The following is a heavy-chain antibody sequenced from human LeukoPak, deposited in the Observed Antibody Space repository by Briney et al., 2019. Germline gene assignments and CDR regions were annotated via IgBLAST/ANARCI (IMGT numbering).Heavy chain of an antibody. CDR1: GGSFSGYY. CDR3: ARTSYGGLTDY. CDR2: INHSGST. Sequence: SETLSLTCAVYGGSFSGYYWSWIRQPPGKGLEWIGEINHSGSTNYNPSLKSRVTISVDTSKNQFSLKLSSVTAADTAVYYCARTSYGGLTDYWGQGTLVTVSS. D-gene: IGHD4-23*01. V-gene: IGHV4-34*01. J-gene: IGHJ4*02.